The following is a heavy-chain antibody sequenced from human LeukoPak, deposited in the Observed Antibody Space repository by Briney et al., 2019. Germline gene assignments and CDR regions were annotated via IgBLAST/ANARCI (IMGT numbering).Heavy chain of an antibody. CDR1: GFTFSSYS. D-gene: IGHD1-26*01. Sequence: GGSLRLSCAASGFTFSSYSMNWVRQASGKGLEWVGRIRSKANSYATAYAASVKGRFTISRDDSKNTAYLQMNSLKTEDTAVYYCTRPNSGSYGSSDYWGQGTLVTVSS. CDR3: TRPNSGSYGSSDY. CDR2: IRSKANSYAT. V-gene: IGHV3-73*01. J-gene: IGHJ4*02.